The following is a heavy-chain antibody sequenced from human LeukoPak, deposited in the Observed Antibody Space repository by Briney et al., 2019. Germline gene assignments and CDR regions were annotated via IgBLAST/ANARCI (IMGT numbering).Heavy chain of an antibody. Sequence: PSETLSLTCTVSGGSISSYYWSWIRQPPGKGLEWIGYIYYSGSTNYNPSLKSRVTISVDTSKNQFSLKLSSVTAADTAVYYCARAPPSSLIWDMTGSAFDIWGQGTMVTVPS. CDR2: IYYSGST. CDR3: ARAPPSSLIWDMTGSAFDI. CDR1: GGSISSYY. V-gene: IGHV4-59*01. D-gene: IGHD2-15*01. J-gene: IGHJ3*02.